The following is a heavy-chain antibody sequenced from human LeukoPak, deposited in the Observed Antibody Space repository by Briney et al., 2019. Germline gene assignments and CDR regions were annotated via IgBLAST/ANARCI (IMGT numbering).Heavy chain of an antibody. CDR1: GYTFTSYY. CDR2: INPTGDTT. D-gene: IGHD3-22*01. Sequence: ASVKVSCKASGYTFTSYYMHWVRQAPGQGLEWVGIINPTGDTTSYAQKFQGRVTMARDPSTSTVYLELSSLRSEDTAVYYCARRGHYSETSGLHYWGQGTLVTVSS. CDR3: ARRGHYSETSGLHY. V-gene: IGHV1-46*01. J-gene: IGHJ4*02.